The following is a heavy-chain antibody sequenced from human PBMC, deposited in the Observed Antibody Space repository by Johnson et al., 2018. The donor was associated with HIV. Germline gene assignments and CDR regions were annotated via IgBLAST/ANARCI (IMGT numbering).Heavy chain of an antibody. CDR3: ATYYDNSGYTLWGNAFDI. V-gene: IGHV3-74*02. D-gene: IGHD3-22*01. Sequence: VQLVESGGGVVQPGRSLRLSCAASGFTFGRYWMHWVRQAPGKGLVWVSRINADGRSTTYADSVKGRFTISRDNAQNTLYLQMNSLRTEDTAVYYCATYYDNSGYTLWGNAFDIWGQGTMVTVSS. J-gene: IGHJ3*02. CDR1: GFTFGRYW. CDR2: INADGRST.